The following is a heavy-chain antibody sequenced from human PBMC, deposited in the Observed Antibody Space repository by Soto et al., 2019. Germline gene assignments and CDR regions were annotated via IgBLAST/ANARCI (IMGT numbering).Heavy chain of an antibody. Sequence: GGSLRLSCEASGFTFSSYSMNWVRQAPGKGLQWVSFITSSGSAIYYADSVMGRFTISRDNAKNSLHLQMNSLRAEDTAVYYCARGYTGYVQSCLDYWGHGILVTVS. J-gene: IGHJ4*01. CDR1: GFTFSSYS. D-gene: IGHD5-12*01. CDR2: ITSSGSAI. V-gene: IGHV3-48*01. CDR3: ARGYTGYVQSCLDY.